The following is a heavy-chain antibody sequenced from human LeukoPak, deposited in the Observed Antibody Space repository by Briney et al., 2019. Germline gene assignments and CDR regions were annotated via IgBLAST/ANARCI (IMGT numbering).Heavy chain of an antibody. J-gene: IGHJ4*02. Sequence: PGGSLRLSCAASGFTFSSYGMHWVRQAPGKGLEWVAVIWYDGSNKYYADSVKGRFTISRDNSKNTLYLQMNSLRAEDTAVYYCARYQRYYDSSGYYPIDYWGQGTLVTVSS. V-gene: IGHV3-33*01. CDR2: IWYDGSNK. CDR3: ARYQRYYDSSGYYPIDY. D-gene: IGHD3-22*01. CDR1: GFTFSSYG.